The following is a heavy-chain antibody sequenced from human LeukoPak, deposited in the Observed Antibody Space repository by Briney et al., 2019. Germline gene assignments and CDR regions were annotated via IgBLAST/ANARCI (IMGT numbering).Heavy chain of an antibody. D-gene: IGHD3-3*01. CDR3: AREPNYDFWSGQTAFDY. CDR1: GYTFTNYG. J-gene: IGHJ4*02. CDR2: ISPYNAHT. Sequence: ASVKVSCKASGYTFTNYGINWVRQAPGQGLEWMGWISPYNAHTNYAQKFQGRVSMTTDTSTNTAYLELRSLRSDDTAVYYCAREPNYDFWSGQTAFDYWGQGTLVTVSS. V-gene: IGHV1-18*01.